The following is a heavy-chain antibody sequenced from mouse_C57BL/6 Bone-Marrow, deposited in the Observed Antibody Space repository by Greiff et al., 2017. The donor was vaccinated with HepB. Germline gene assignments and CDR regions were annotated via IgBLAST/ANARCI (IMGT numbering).Heavy chain of an antibody. CDR1: GYTFTSYW. D-gene: IGHD1-1*01. V-gene: IGHV1-64*01. CDR3: ARSTTVEKVDY. Sequence: QVQLQQPGAELVKPGASVKLSCKASGYTFTSYWMHWVKQRPGQGLEWIGMIHPNSGSTNYNEKFKSKATLTVDKSSSTAYMQLSSLTSEDSAVYYCARSTTVEKVDYWGQGTTLTVSS. CDR2: IHPNSGST. J-gene: IGHJ2*01.